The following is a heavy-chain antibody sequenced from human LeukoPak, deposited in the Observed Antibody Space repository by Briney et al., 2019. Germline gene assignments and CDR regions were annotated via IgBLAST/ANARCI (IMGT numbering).Heavy chain of an antibody. J-gene: IGHJ5*02. CDR1: GFNFINYS. D-gene: IGHD2-15*01. Sequence: GGSLRLSCAASGFNFINYSMNWVRQAPGKGLEWISYISGRSVTIYYADSVKGRFTISRDDAKNTLYLQMNSLRAEDTAVYYCVRGGESTWSWGQGTLVTVSS. V-gene: IGHV3-48*04. CDR3: VRGGESTWS. CDR2: ISGRSVTI.